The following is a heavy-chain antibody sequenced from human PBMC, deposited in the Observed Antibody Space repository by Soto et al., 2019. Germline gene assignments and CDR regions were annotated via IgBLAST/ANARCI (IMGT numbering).Heavy chain of an antibody. Sequence: SETLSLTCTVSGGSISSSSYYWGWIRQPPGKGLEWIGSIYYRGSTYYNPSLKSRVTISVDTSKNQFSLKLSSLTAADTAVYYCARYSSGWFNFDYWGQGTLVTVSS. CDR2: IYYRGST. V-gene: IGHV4-39*01. J-gene: IGHJ4*02. CDR1: GGSISSSSYY. D-gene: IGHD6-19*01. CDR3: ARYSSGWFNFDY.